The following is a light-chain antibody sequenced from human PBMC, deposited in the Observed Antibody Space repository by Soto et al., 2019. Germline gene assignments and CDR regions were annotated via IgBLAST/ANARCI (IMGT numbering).Light chain of an antibody. CDR2: DGS. Sequence: EIVLPQSPATLSVSPGERVTLSCRASQNLHSFLNWYQQRPGQAPRPLIYDGSKRAAGVPDRISGDGSGTDYTLTISSLEPEDFAVYYCQQRTRWPMTFGQGTLLEIK. CDR3: QQRTRWPMT. CDR1: QNLHSF. J-gene: IGKJ5*01. V-gene: IGKV3-11*01.